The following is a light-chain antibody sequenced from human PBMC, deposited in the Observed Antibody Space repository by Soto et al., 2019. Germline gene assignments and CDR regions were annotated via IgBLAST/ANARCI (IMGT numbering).Light chain of an antibody. Sequence: EIVLTQSPGTLSLSPGERATLSCRASQSVSSSYLAWYQQKPVQAPRLLIYGESRRATGIPDRFSVSGSGTDFTLTISRLEPEYFPVSYFQTDGNSPYTFGKGTKLEIK. CDR2: GES. CDR1: QSVSSSY. CDR3: QTDGNSPYT. J-gene: IGKJ2*01. V-gene: IGKV3-20*01.